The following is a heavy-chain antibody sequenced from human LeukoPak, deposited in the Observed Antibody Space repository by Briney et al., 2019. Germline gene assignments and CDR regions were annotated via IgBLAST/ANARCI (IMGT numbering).Heavy chain of an antibody. CDR3: ARDKVSYGSGSYYGY. CDR1: GFTFSSYW. D-gene: IGHD3-10*01. Sequence: PGGSLRLSCAASGFTFSSYWMSWVRQAPGKGLEWLANIKQDGSEKYYVDSVKGRFTISRDNAKNSLYLQMNSLRAEDTAVYYCARDKVSYGSGSYYGYWGQGTLVTVSS. CDR2: IKQDGSEK. V-gene: IGHV3-7*01. J-gene: IGHJ4*02.